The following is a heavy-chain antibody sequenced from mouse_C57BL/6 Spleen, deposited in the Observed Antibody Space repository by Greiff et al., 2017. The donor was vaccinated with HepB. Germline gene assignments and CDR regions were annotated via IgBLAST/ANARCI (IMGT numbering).Heavy chain of an antibody. Sequence: EVKLMESGGGLVKPGGSLKLSCAASGFTFSDYGMHWVRQAPEKGLEWVAYISSGSSTIYYADTVKGRFTISRDNAKNTLFLQMTRLRSEDTAMYYCARPYYYGSSPYAMDYWGQGTSVTVSS. V-gene: IGHV5-17*01. J-gene: IGHJ4*01. D-gene: IGHD1-1*01. CDR2: ISSGSSTI. CDR1: GFTFSDYG. CDR3: ARPYYYGSSPYAMDY.